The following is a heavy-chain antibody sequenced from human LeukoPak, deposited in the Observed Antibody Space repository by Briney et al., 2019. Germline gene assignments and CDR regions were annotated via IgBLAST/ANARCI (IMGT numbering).Heavy chain of an antibody. CDR3: ATAGITMVRGVIMNYYMDV. V-gene: IGHV3-21*01. J-gene: IGHJ6*03. Sequence: GGSLRLSCAASGFTFSSYSMNWVRQAPGKGLEWVSSISPSSSYIYYADSVKGRFTISRDNAKNSLYLQMNSLRAEDTAVYYCATAGITMVRGVIMNYYMDVWGKGTTVTISS. CDR2: ISPSSSYI. CDR1: GFTFSSYS. D-gene: IGHD3-10*01.